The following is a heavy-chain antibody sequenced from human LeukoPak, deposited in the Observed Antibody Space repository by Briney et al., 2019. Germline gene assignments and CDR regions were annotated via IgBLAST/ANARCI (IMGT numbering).Heavy chain of an antibody. V-gene: IGHV3-53*01. CDR1: GFTVSSNY. J-gene: IGHJ4*02. CDR3: AREILYYFDY. Sequence: TGGSLRLSCAASGFTVSSNYMSWVRQAPGKGLEWVSVIYSGGSTYYADSVKGRFTISRDNSKNTLYLQMNSLRAEDTAVYYCAREILYYFDYWGQGTLVTASS. CDR2: IYSGGST.